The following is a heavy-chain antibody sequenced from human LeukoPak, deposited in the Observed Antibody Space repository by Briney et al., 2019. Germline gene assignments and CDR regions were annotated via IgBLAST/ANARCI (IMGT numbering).Heavy chain of an antibody. CDR2: ISRSSSYI. V-gene: IGHV3-21*01. Sequence: GASLRLFCAASGVTFSSYSMNWVRKAPGGVLEGVSSISRSSSYIYYADSVKGRFTISRDNAKNSLYLQMNSLRAEDTAVYYCAREDSSWASDYYYMDVWGKGTTVTVSS. J-gene: IGHJ6*03. CDR1: GVTFSSYS. D-gene: IGHD6-13*01. CDR3: AREDSSWASDYYYMDV.